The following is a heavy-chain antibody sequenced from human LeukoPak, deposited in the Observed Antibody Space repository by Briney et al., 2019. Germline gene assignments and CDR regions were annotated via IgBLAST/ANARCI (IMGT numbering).Heavy chain of an antibody. Sequence: GESLKISCKGSGYSFTSYWIAWVRQMPGKGLEWMGIIYPGDSDTRYSPSFQGQVTISADKSISTAYLQWSSLKASDTAMYYCAGQDIVVVAASTRAFDIWGQGTMVTVS. CDR3: AGQDIVVVAASTRAFDI. J-gene: IGHJ3*02. CDR2: IYPGDSDT. D-gene: IGHD2-15*01. CDR1: GYSFTSYW. V-gene: IGHV5-51*01.